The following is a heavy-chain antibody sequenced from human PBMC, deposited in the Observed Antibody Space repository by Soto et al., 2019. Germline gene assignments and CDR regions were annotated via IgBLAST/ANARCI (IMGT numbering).Heavy chain of an antibody. D-gene: IGHD4-17*01. CDR3: ARVGTTVKGDPFDY. V-gene: IGHV4-30-2*01. CDR1: GGSISSGGYS. CDR2: IYHSGST. Sequence: PSETLSLTCAVSGGSISSGGYSWSWIRQPPGKGLEWIGYIYHSGSTYYNPSLKSRVTISVDRSKNQFSLKLSSVTAADTAVYNCARVGTTVKGDPFDYWGQGTLVTVSS. J-gene: IGHJ4*02.